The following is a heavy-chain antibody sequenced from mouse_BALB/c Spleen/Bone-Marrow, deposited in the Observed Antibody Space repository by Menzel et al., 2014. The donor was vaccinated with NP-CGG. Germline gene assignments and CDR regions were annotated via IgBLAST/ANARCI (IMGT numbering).Heavy chain of an antibody. D-gene: IGHD2-4*01. CDR3: ARHAYYDQTEVSFVY. CDR1: GFSFNSYG. J-gene: IGHJ3*01. V-gene: IGHV5-9-2*01. CDR2: ISGGGSYT. Sequence: EVKLMESGGGLVKSGGSLKLSCAASGFSFNSYGMSWVRQTPEKRLEWVATISGGGSYTFYPDSVKGRFTIFRDNAKNNLYLQLSSLRSEDTALYYCARHAYYDQTEVSFVYWGQGTLVTVSA.